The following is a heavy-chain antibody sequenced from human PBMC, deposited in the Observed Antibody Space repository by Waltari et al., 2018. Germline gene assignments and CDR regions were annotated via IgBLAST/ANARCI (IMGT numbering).Heavy chain of an antibody. CDR1: GYTFTSYD. CDR3: ARVSQYYDILTGYFWFDP. CDR2: MNPNSGNT. D-gene: IGHD3-9*01. V-gene: IGHV1-8*01. Sequence: QVQLVQSGAEVKKPGASVKVSCKASGYTFTSYDINWVRQATGQGLEWMGWMNPNSGNTGYAQKFQGRVTMTRNTSISTAYMELRSLRSEDTAVYYCARVSQYYDILTGYFWFDPWGQGTLVTVSS. J-gene: IGHJ5*02.